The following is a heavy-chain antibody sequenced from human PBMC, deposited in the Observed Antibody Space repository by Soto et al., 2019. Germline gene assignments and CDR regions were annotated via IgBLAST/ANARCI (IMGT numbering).Heavy chain of an antibody. V-gene: IGHV1-69*01. CDR1: GGTFSSYA. CDR3: ARAGFSGTYYYYYGMDV. Sequence: QVQLVQSGAEVKKPGSSVKVSCKASGGTFSSYAISWVRQAPGQGLEWMGGIIPIFGTANYAQGFQGRVTITADESTSTAYMELSSLRSEDTAMYYCARAGFSGTYYYYYGMDVWGQGTTVTVSS. J-gene: IGHJ6*02. D-gene: IGHD5-12*01. CDR2: IIPIFGTA.